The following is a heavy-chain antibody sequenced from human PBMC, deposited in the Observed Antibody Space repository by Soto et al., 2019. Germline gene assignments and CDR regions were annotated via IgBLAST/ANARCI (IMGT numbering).Heavy chain of an antibody. CDR3: AKDLYFWSGYSLDY. Sequence: PRGSLRISCAASVFTFGIYAMSWVRQAPGKGLEWVSAISGSGGSTYYADSVKGRFTISRDNSKNTLYLQMNSLRAEDTAVYYCAKDLYFWSGYSLDYWGQGTMVTVSS. CDR1: VFTFGIYA. D-gene: IGHD3-3*01. CDR2: ISGSGGST. J-gene: IGHJ4*02. V-gene: IGHV3-23*01.